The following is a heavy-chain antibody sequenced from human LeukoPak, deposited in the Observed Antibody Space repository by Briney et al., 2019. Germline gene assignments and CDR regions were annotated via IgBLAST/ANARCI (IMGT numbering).Heavy chain of an antibody. CDR3: ATRGYSYGSFDC. D-gene: IGHD5-18*01. CDR1: GSTFSNFG. J-gene: IGHJ4*02. CDR2: ISDDGTNK. Sequence: GGSLRLSCAASGSTFSNFGMHWVRQAPGKGLEWVALISDDGTNKYSADSVKGRFTISRDNSKNTLHLQMNSLRPEDTAVYYCATRGYSYGSFDCWGQGTLVTVSS. V-gene: IGHV3-30*03.